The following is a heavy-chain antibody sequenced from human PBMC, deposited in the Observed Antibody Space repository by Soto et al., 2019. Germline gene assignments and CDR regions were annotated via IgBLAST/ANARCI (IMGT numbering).Heavy chain of an antibody. CDR3: AKDILRSYYDY. CDR2: ISYDGSNK. V-gene: IGHV3-30*18. J-gene: IGHJ4*02. CDR1: GFTFRSYG. Sequence: GGSLRLSCAASGFTFRSYGMHWVRQAPGKGLEWVAVISYDGSNKYYADSVKGRFTISRDNSKNTMYLQMNSLRAEDTAVYYCAKDILRSYYDYWGQGTLVTVSS. D-gene: IGHD2-21*01.